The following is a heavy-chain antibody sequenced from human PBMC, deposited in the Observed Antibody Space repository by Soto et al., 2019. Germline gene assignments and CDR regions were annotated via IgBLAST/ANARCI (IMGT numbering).Heavy chain of an antibody. Sequence: GGSLRLSCAASGFTFSSYAMSWVRQAPGKGLEWVSAISGSGGSTYYADSVKGRFTISRDNSKNTLYLQMNSLRAEDTAVYYCAKDRLGGRGYSGYGPDYWGQGTLVTVSS. J-gene: IGHJ4*02. CDR3: AKDRLGGRGYSGYGPDY. CDR2: ISGSGGST. CDR1: GFTFSSYA. D-gene: IGHD5-12*01. V-gene: IGHV3-23*01.